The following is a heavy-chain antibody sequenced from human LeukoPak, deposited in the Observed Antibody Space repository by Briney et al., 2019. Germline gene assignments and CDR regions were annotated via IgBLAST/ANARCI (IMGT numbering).Heavy chain of an antibody. Sequence: PSETLSLTCTASGDSISTYYWSWIRQPPGKRLEWIGPMYNTGSTNYNPSLKSRDTISLDTPKNQNSLQLTYVSTPNTAVNYCARHGLMVRAVYYYYYIDVWSKGTTVTVSS. J-gene: IGHJ6*03. D-gene: IGHD3-10*01. CDR3: ARHGLMVRAVYYYYYIDV. V-gene: IGHV4-59*08. CDR1: GDSISTYY. CDR2: MYNTGST.